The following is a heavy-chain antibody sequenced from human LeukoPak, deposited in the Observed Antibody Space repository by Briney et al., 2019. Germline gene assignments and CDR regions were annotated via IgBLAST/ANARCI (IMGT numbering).Heavy chain of an antibody. Sequence: PSETLSLTCAVYGGSFSGYYWSWIRQPPGKGLEWIGEINHSGSTNYNPSLKSRVTISVDTSKNQFSLKLSSVTAADTAMYYCARHAWQWLPFERWGQGTLVTVSS. CDR2: INHSGST. CDR3: ARHAWQWLPFER. D-gene: IGHD6-19*01. J-gene: IGHJ4*02. V-gene: IGHV4-34*01. CDR1: GGSFSGYY.